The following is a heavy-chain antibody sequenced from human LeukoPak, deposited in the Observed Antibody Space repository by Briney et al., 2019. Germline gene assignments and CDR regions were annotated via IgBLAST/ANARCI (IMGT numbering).Heavy chain of an antibody. CDR1: VGSISGSNW. CDR2: IYHSGST. J-gene: IGHJ5*02. Sequence: PSETLSLTCEVSVGSISGSNWWSWVRQPPGKGMEWFGEIYHSGSTNYNTSLISRGTISVHKSKKHFSLNLSTLTASDPAVYYCARTPPYCSSTSCPPNADWFDPWGEGTLVTVSS. CDR3: ARTPPYCSSTSCPPNADWFDP. D-gene: IGHD2-2*01. V-gene: IGHV4-4*02.